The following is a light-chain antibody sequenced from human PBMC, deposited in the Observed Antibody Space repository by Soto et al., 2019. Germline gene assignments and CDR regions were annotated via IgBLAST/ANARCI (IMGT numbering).Light chain of an antibody. CDR2: AAS. CDR3: QQTYSSPRT. J-gene: IGKJ1*01. Sequence: ILLTQSPSSLSASVADRVTITCRASQSIRRSLNWYQQKPGKAPNLLIYAASSLQTGVPSRFTGSGSGTDFTLTISNLQPEDFAVYYCQQTYSSPRTFGQGTKVDIK. CDR1: QSIRRS. V-gene: IGKV1-39*01.